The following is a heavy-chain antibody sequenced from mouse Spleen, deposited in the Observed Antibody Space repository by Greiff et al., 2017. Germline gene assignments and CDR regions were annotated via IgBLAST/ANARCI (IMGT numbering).Heavy chain of an antibody. CDR1: GFSLSRSS. CDR2: IRGGGST. Sequence: LVAPGQSLSITCTVFGFSLSRSSVPWVRQPLGKGLEWPGMIRGGGSTDYNSALKSRLSISKDNSKSQVFLKMNSLQTDDTAMYYCARGNYVAYWGQGTLVTVSA. V-gene: IGHV2-6-4*01. CDR3: ARGNYVAY. J-gene: IGHJ3*01. D-gene: IGHD2-1*01.